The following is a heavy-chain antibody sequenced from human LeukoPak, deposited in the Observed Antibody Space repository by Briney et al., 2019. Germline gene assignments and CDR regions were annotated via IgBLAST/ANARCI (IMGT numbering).Heavy chain of an antibody. CDR3: ARAFQGYSIDY. CDR1: GGSISSYY. V-gene: IGHV4-59*01. Sequence: PSETLSLTCTVSGGSISSYYWSWIRQPPGKGLEWVGYTHYSESTKYSPSLKSRVTISVDTSKNQFSLKLSSVTAADTAVYYCARAFQGYSIDYWGQGTLVTVSS. J-gene: IGHJ4*02. CDR2: THYSEST. D-gene: IGHD6-13*01.